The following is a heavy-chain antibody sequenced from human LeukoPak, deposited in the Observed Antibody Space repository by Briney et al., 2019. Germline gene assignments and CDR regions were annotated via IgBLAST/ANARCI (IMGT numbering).Heavy chain of an antibody. CDR2: ISWNSGSI. CDR1: GFTFDDYA. Sequence: GGSLRLSCAAPGFTFDDYAMHWGPQAPGKGLEWVSGISWNSGSIGYADSVKGRFTISRDNAKNSLYLQMNSLRAGDTALYYCAKDIGYSYGYGYFDYWGQGTLVTVSS. D-gene: IGHD5-18*01. J-gene: IGHJ4*02. CDR3: AKDIGYSYGYGYFDY. V-gene: IGHV3-9*01.